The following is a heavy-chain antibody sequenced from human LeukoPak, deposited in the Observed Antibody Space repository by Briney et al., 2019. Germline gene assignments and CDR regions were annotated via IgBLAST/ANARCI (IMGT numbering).Heavy chain of an antibody. CDR3: ARMGYNWNYAFENPTFDY. CDR1: GYTFTTYG. D-gene: IGHD1-7*01. V-gene: IGHV1-18*01. CDR2: VSAYNGNT. J-gene: IGHJ4*02. Sequence: AASVKVSCKASGYTFTTYGISWVRQAPGQGLEWMEWVSAYNGNTNYAQKLQGRVTMTTDTSANTAYMELGSLRSDDTAVYYCARMGYNWNYAFENPTFDYWGQGTLVTVSS.